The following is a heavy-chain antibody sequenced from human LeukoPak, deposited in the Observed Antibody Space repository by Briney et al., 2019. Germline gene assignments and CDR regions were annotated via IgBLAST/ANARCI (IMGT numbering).Heavy chain of an antibody. CDR3: AKWDGVDTAMATHAFDI. D-gene: IGHD5-18*01. CDR1: GFTFSSYA. Sequence: GRSLRLSCAASGFTFSSYAMHWVRQAPGKGLEWVAFIWYDGSNKDYTDSVKGRFTISRDNAKNRLYLQMNSLRAEDTAVYYCAKWDGVDTAMATHAFDIWGQGTMVTVSS. V-gene: IGHV3-30*02. J-gene: IGHJ3*02. CDR2: IWYDGSNK.